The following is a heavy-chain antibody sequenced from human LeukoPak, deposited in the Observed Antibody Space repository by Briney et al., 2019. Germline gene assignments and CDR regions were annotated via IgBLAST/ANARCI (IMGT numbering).Heavy chain of an antibody. CDR1: GGSISSGGYS. Sequence: PSETLSLTCAVSGGSISSGGYSWSWIRQPPGKGLEWIGYIYYSGSTYYNPSLKSRVTISVDTSKNQFSLKLSSVTAADTAVYYCARVSPGLMVRGVTYFDYWGQGTLVTVSS. D-gene: IGHD3-10*01. CDR2: IYYSGST. CDR3: ARVSPGLMVRGVTYFDY. J-gene: IGHJ4*02. V-gene: IGHV4-30-4*07.